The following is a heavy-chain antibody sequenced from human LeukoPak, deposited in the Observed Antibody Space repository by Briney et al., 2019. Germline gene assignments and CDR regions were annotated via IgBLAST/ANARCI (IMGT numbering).Heavy chain of an antibody. CDR1: GFTFGSYA. CDR3: ARVDDFTYDF. J-gene: IGHJ4*02. Sequence: GGSLRLSCAASGFTFGSYAMHWVRQAPGKGLEYVSAITSDGGTTFYANSVKGRFTISRDNSKNTLFLQMGSLRPEDMAVYYCARVDDFTYDFWGQGTLVTVSS. CDR2: ITSDGGTT. D-gene: IGHD2-2*03. V-gene: IGHV3-64*01.